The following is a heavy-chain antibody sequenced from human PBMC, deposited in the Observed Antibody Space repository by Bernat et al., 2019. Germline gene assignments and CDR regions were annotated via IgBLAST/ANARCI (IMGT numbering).Heavy chain of an antibody. J-gene: IGHJ4*02. CDR1: GFIFSNYY. Sequence: EIHLVESGGDLVQPGASLRLSCAASGFIFSNYYMSWVRQAPGKGLEWVANIKGDGSEKYYVDSVKGRFTISRDNARNTVYLQMNSLRAEDTAVYYCAREGQLRWFHTNYWGQGTLVTVSS. CDR2: IKGDGSEK. D-gene: IGHD3-10*01. V-gene: IGHV3-7*01. CDR3: AREGQLRWFHTNY.